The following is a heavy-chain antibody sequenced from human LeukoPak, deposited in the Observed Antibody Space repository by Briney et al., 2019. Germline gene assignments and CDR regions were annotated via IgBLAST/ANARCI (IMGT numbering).Heavy chain of an antibody. J-gene: IGHJ4*02. CDR3: TRESRSVVTAIGPLDY. CDR2: IRSKAYGGTT. D-gene: IGHD2-21*02. CDR1: GFTFGDYA. V-gene: IGHV3-49*04. Sequence: PGGSLRLSCTASGFTFGDYAMSWVRQAPGKGLEWVGFIRSKAYGGTTEYAASVKGRFTISRDDSKSIAYLQMNSLKTEDTAVYYCTRESRSVVTAIGPLDYWGQGTLVTVSS.